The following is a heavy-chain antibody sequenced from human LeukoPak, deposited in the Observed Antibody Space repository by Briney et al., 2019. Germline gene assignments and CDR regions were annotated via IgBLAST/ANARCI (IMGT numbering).Heavy chain of an antibody. CDR1: GFTFSNYG. Sequence: PGGSLRLSCAASGFTFSNYGMNWVRQAPGKGLEWVSGITGRGENTYYADSVKGRFTISRDNSKNTLYLQMNSLRAEDAAIYYCAKDGRDYYDSSGYPWFDPWGQGTLVTVSS. D-gene: IGHD3-22*01. CDR2: ITGRGENT. V-gene: IGHV3-23*01. J-gene: IGHJ5*02. CDR3: AKDGRDYYDSSGYPWFDP.